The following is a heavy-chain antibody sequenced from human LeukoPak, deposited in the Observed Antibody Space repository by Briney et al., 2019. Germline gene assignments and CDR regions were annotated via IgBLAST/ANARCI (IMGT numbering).Heavy chain of an antibody. D-gene: IGHD3-22*01. V-gene: IGHV1-24*01. J-gene: IGHJ4*02. CDR1: GYTLTELS. Sequence: ASVKVSCMVSGYTLTELSMHWVRQAPGKGLEWMGGFDPEDGETIYAQKFQGRVTMTEDTSTDTAYMELSSLRSEDTAVYYCATAGDSSGYYYYWGQGTLVTVSS. CDR2: FDPEDGET. CDR3: ATAGDSSGYYYY.